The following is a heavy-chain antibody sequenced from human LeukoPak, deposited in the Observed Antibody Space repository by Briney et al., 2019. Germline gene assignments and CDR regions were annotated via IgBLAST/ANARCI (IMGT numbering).Heavy chain of an antibody. Sequence: GGSLRLSCAASGFTFSSYAMNWVRQAPGKGLEWVSYITNNGTTIYYADSVKGRFTISRDNSKNTLYLQMNSLRAEDTALYYCARGMDGGAFDIWGQGTMVAVSS. J-gene: IGHJ3*02. V-gene: IGHV3-48*03. D-gene: IGHD3-16*01. CDR1: GFTFSSYA. CDR3: ARGMDGGAFDI. CDR2: ITNNGTTI.